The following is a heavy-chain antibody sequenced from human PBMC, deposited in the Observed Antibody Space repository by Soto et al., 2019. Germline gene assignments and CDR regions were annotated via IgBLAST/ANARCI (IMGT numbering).Heavy chain of an antibody. D-gene: IGHD2-2*02. J-gene: IGHJ4*02. CDR1: GSRFSNYV. V-gene: IGHV1-69*06. CDR2: IIPIFNST. Sequence: SVTVSCKVSGSRFSNYVISWVRQAPGHGLEWLGRIIPIFNSTKYAQSFQGRVTITADKSTSTASLELSSLRSDDTAVYYCAREGRGKKAGYNGLVSLGYWGQGTLVTVSS. CDR3: AREGRGKKAGYNGLVSLGY.